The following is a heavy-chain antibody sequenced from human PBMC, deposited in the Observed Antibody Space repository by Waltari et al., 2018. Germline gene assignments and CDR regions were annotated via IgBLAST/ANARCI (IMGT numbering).Heavy chain of an antibody. D-gene: IGHD1-7*01. V-gene: IGHV1-2*06. Sequence: QVHLVQSGAEVKKPGASGKVSCKASGYPFIDYFLHWVRQAPGQGLEWMGRINPNSGDTKYAQKFQGRVTMSRDTSINTAYMELSRLRSDDTAVYYCARDLVAGTSVAKYMDVWGKGTTVTVSS. J-gene: IGHJ6*03. CDR1: GYPFIDYF. CDR2: INPNSGDT. CDR3: ARDLVAGTSVAKYMDV.